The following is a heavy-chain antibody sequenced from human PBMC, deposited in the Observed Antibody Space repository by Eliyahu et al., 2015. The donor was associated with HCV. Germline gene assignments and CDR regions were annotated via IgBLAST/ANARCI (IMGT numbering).Heavy chain of an antibody. CDR2: ISSSSTNI. CDR3: AREPGDRELDY. V-gene: IGHV3-21*01. Sequence: EVQLVESGGGLVKPGGSLRLSCAASGFTFNTYSMNWVRQAPGKGLEWVSSISSSSTNIFYADSVKGRFTISRDNAKNSLFLQMNSLRAEDTAVYYCAREPGDRELDYWGQGTLVTVSS. CDR1: GFTFNTYS. J-gene: IGHJ4*02. D-gene: IGHD7-27*01.